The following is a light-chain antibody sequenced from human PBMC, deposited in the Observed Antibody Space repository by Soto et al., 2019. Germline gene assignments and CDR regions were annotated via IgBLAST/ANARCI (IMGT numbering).Light chain of an antibody. V-gene: IGKV3-11*01. CDR1: QSVSTY. CDR3: QQRSSWPWP. CDR2: DAS. J-gene: IGKJ1*01. Sequence: EIVLTQSPATLYLSHRERAPLSCRASQSVSTYLAWYQQKPGQAPRLLIYDASNRATGIPARFSGSGSGTDFTLTISSLEPEDFAVYYCQQRSSWPWPFGQGTKVDI.